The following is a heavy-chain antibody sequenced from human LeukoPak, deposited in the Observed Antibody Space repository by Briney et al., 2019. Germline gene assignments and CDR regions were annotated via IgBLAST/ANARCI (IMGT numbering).Heavy chain of an antibody. CDR1: GFTVSSNY. D-gene: IGHD3-10*01. CDR3: ARVKPGSAALDY. V-gene: IGHV3-53*01. CDR2: IYSGGST. J-gene: IGHJ4*02. Sequence: GGSLRLSCAASGFTVSSNYMSWVRQAPGKGLEWVSFIYSGGSTYYADSVKGRFTISRDNSKNTLYLQMNSLRAEETAVYYCARVKPGSAALDYWGQGTLVTVSS.